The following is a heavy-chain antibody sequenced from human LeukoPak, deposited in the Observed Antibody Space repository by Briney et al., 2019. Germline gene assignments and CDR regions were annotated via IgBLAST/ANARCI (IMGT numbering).Heavy chain of an antibody. V-gene: IGHV1-69*04. CDR2: IIPILGIA. CDR3: ARLSGFDI. CDR1: GGAFSSYA. J-gene: IGHJ3*02. D-gene: IGHD1-26*01. Sequence: SVKVSCKASGGAFSSYAISWVRQAPGQGLEWMGRIIPILGIANYAQKFQGRVTTTADKSTSTAYMELSSLRSEDTAVYYCARLSGFDIWGQGTMVTVSS.